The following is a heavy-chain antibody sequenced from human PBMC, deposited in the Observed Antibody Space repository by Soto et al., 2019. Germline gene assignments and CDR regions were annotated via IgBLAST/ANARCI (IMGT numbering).Heavy chain of an antibody. V-gene: IGHV3-30-3*01. CDR3: ARVESITMVRGVIDY. CDR2: ISYDGSNK. CDR1: GFTFSSYA. Sequence: QVQLVESGGGVVQPGRSLRLSCAASGFTFSSYAMHWVRQAPGKGLEWVAVISYDGSNKYYADSVKGRFTISTDNSKNPLYLQMNSLRAEDTAVYYCARVESITMVRGVIDYWGQGTLVTVSS. J-gene: IGHJ4*02. D-gene: IGHD3-10*01.